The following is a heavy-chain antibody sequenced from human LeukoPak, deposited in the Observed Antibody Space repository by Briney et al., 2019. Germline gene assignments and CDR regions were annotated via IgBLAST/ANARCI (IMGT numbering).Heavy chain of an antibody. D-gene: IGHD6-19*01. J-gene: IGHJ4*02. CDR1: GGSITSYY. CDR3: ASIAVAGTKAKYFDY. V-gene: IGHV4-59*08. CDR2: IYYSGST. Sequence: PSETLSLTCTVSGGSITSYYWNWIRQPPGKGLEWIGYIYYSGSTNYNPSLKSRVTISVDTSKNQFSLKLSSVTAADTAVYYCASIAVAGTKAKYFDYWGQGTLVTVSS.